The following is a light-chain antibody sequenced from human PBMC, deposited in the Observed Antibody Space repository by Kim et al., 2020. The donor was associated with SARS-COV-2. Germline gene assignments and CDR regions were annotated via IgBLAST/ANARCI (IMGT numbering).Light chain of an antibody. CDR2: QDS. J-gene: IGLJ2*01. CDR3: QAWDSSTVV. V-gene: IGLV3-1*01. CDR1: KLGDKY. Sequence: SMSTGQTASITCSGDKLGDKYACWYQQKPGRSPVLVIYQDSKRPSGIPERFSGSNSGNTATLTISGTQAMDEADYYCQAWDSSTVVFGGGTQLTVL.